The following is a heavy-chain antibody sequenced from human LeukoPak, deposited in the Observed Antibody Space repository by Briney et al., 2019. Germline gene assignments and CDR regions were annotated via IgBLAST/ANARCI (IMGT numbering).Heavy chain of an antibody. D-gene: IGHD3-10*01. CDR1: GGSVSSGSYY. V-gene: IGHV4-61*01. Sequence: SETLSLTCTVSGGSVSSGSYYWSWIRQPPGKGLEWIGYIYYSGSTNYNPSLKSRVTISVDTSKNQFSLKLSSVPAADTAVYYCARLSMVRGVYDAFDIWGQGTMVTVSS. CDR3: ARLSMVRGVYDAFDI. CDR2: IYYSGST. J-gene: IGHJ3*02.